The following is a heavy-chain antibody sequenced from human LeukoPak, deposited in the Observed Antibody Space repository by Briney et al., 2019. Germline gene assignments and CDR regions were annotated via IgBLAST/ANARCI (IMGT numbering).Heavy chain of an antibody. V-gene: IGHV3-74*01. D-gene: IGHD4-17*01. CDR2: INSDGSST. CDR3: ARERHYGDANAGSDAFDI. Sequence: GGSLRLSCAASGFTFSSNWMHWVRQAPGKGLVWVSRINSDGSSTSYADSVKGRFTISRDNAKNTLYLQMNSLRAEDTAVYYCARERHYGDANAGSDAFDIWGQGTMVTVSS. CDR1: GFTFSSNW. J-gene: IGHJ3*02.